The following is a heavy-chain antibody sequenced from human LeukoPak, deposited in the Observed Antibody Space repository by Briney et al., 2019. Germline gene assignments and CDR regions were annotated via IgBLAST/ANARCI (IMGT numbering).Heavy chain of an antibody. Sequence: PGGSLRLSCAASGFTFSSYGMHWVRQAPGKGLEWVAVIWYDGSNKYYADSVKGRFTISRDNSKNTLYLQMNSLRAEDTAVYYCAKFSVVVAAFDYWGQGTLVTVSS. CDR2: IWYDGSNK. D-gene: IGHD2-15*01. CDR1: GFTFSSYG. CDR3: AKFSVVVAAFDY. V-gene: IGHV3-33*06. J-gene: IGHJ4*02.